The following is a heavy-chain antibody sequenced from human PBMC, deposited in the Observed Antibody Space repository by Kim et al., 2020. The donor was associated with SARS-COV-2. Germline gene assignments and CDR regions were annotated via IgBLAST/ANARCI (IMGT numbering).Heavy chain of an antibody. CDR1: GGPISRYY. CDR2: TYSNGCT. J-gene: IGHJ4*02. D-gene: IGHD3-22*01. V-gene: IGHV4-59*01. CDR3: ARDHSESSGYYFDY. Sequence: SGNLSLTCTVSGGPISRYYWSWIRQPPGKGLEWIGYTYSNGCTNYNPSLRSRVTISVDTSRNPFSLKLSSVTSADTAVYYCARDHSESSGYYFDYWGQG.